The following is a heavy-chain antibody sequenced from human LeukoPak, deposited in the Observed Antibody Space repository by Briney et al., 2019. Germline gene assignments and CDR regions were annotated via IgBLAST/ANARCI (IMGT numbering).Heavy chain of an antibody. CDR2: ISPSGDIT. V-gene: IGHV3-23*01. CDR3: VRDLDWGAFDV. J-gene: IGHJ3*01. CDR1: EFHFSTHG. Sequence: GGSLRLSCAASEFHFSTHGMNWVRQAPGKGLEWVSGISPSGDITYYADSVMGRFTISRDNRKSTVSLQMNSLRAEDTALYYCVRDLDWGAFDVWGQGTVVTVSS. D-gene: IGHD3/OR15-3a*01.